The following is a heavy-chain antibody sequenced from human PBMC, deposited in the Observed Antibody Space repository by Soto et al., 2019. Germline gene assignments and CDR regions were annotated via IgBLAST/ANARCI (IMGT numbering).Heavy chain of an antibody. Sequence: EVQLVESGGGLVKPGGSLRLSCAASGFTFSSYSMNWVRQAPGKGLEWVSSISSSSSYIYYADPVKGRFTISRDNAKNSLYLQMNSLRAEDTAVYYCARESGIRYYYYGMDVWGQGTTVTVSS. CDR2: ISSSSSYI. D-gene: IGHD3-10*01. CDR3: ARESGIRYYYYGMDV. J-gene: IGHJ6*02. CDR1: GFTFSSYS. V-gene: IGHV3-21*01.